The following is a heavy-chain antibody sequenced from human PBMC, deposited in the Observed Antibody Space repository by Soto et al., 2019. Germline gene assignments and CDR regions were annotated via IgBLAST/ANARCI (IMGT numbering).Heavy chain of an antibody. D-gene: IGHD2-15*01. CDR3: SEIVFGAAIPRRPLPY. Sequence: EVQLLESGGGLVQPGGSLRLSCAASGFTFSSYAMSWVRQAPGKGLECVSSITGRGGSTYYADSVQGRFTISRDNPKTTMYQQMTGLRAEDTAVDYCSEIVFGAAIPRRPLPYWGQGTLVTVS. CDR2: ITGRGGST. CDR1: GFTFSSYA. V-gene: IGHV3-23*01. J-gene: IGHJ4*02.